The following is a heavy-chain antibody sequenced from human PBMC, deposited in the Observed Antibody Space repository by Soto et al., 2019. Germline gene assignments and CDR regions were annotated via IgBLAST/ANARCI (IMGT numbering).Heavy chain of an antibody. V-gene: IGHV3-30*18. J-gene: IGHJ4*02. CDR2: ISYDGSNK. Sequence: GGSLRLSCAASGFTFSSYGMHWVRQAPGKGLEWVAVISYDGSNKYYAGSVKGRFTISRDNSKNTLYLQMNSLRAEDTAVYYSAKDGSGLTIDYWGQGTLVTVSS. D-gene: IGHD3-3*01. CDR1: GFTFSSYG. CDR3: AKDGSGLTIDY.